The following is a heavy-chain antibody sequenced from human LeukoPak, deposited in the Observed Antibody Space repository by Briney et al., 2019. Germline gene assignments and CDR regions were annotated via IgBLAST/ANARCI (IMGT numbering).Heavy chain of an antibody. D-gene: IGHD3-16*01. CDR2: IIVGGGAT. V-gene: IGHV1-58*01. Sequence: ASVKVSCKASGFTSTNFAVQWVRQARGQRLEWIGWIIVGGGATKCAQDFQERVTITRDLSTSTHYMELRSLTSEDTAVYYCAADLSNPRMGASYLDSWGQGTLVTVSS. CDR1: GFTSTNFA. CDR3: AADLSNPRMGASYLDS. J-gene: IGHJ4*02.